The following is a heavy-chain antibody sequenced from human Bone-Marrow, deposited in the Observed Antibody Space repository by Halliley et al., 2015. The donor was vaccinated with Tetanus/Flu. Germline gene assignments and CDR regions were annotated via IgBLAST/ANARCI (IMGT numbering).Heavy chain of an antibody. V-gene: IGHV6-1*01. Sequence: YYRSKWYNDYAVSVKGRITINPDTSRNQLSLQLNSVTPEDTAFYYCAREIAGFHYYGSGRWFDHWGQGTLVTVSS. CDR3: AREIAGFHYYGSGRWFDH. J-gene: IGHJ5*02. D-gene: IGHD3-10*01. CDR2: YYRSKWYN.